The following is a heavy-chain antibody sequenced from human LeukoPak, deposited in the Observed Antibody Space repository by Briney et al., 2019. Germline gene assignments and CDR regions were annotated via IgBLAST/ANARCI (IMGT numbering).Heavy chain of an antibody. D-gene: IGHD1-26*01. V-gene: IGHV3-7*01. CDR1: GFTFDDYA. CDR2: IKQDGSEK. Sequence: PGRSLRLSCAASGFTFDDYAMHWVRQAPGKGLEWVANIKQDGSEKYYVDSVKGRFTISRDNAKNSLYLQMNSLRAEDAAVYYCARDKYSGSYWKYFDYWGQGTLVTVSS. J-gene: IGHJ4*02. CDR3: ARDKYSGSYWKYFDY.